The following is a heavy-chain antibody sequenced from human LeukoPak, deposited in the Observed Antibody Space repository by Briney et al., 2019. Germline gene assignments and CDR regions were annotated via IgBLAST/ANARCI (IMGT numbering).Heavy chain of an antibody. V-gene: IGHV3-66*01. CDR2: LYRDGST. Sequence: GGSLRLSCAASGFTASIYYMTWVRQAPGKGLEWVSYLYRDGSTYYADSVKDRFSISRDNSENTVYLQMNSLRAEDTAVYYCARGPGWNYFDYWGQGTLVTVSS. J-gene: IGHJ4*02. CDR3: ARGPGWNYFDY. CDR1: GFTASIYY. D-gene: IGHD2-15*01.